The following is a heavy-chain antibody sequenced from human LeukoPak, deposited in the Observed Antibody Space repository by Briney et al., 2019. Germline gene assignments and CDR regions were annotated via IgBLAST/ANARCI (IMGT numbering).Heavy chain of an antibody. D-gene: IGHD2-2*01. V-gene: IGHV1-8*01. CDR3: ARDGGYCSSTSCYDYYYYGMDV. J-gene: IGHJ6*02. CDR2: MNPNSGNT. Sequence: GASVKVSCKASGYTFTSYDINWVRQATGQGLEWMGWMNPNSGNTGYAQKFQGRVTMTRNTSISTAYMELSSLRSEDTAVYYCARDGGYCSSTSCYDYYYYGMDVWGQGTTVTVSS. CDR1: GYTFTSYD.